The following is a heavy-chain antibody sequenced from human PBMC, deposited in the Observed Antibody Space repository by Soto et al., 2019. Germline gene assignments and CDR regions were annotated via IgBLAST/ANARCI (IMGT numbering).Heavy chain of an antibody. D-gene: IGHD6-19*01. Sequence: EVQLVESGGGLVQPGGSLRLSCAASGLIFSDYHMDWVRQAPGKGLEWVGRIRRKANSYTTEYAASVKGRFTISRDDSKKSLYLQMNSRKSEDTAVYYCAMLGGWSGGSSGMDVWGQGTTVTVSS. V-gene: IGHV3-72*01. CDR2: IRRKANSYTT. J-gene: IGHJ6*02. CDR3: AMLGGWSGGSSGMDV. CDR1: GLIFSDYH.